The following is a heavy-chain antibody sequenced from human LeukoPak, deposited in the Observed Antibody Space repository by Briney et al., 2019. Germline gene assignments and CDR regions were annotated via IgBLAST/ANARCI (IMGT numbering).Heavy chain of an antibody. CDR3: ARSRGAVAGWSFDI. CDR1: GGSISNTDH. CDR2: MYHDGYT. J-gene: IGHJ3*02. Sequence: SETLSLTCAVSGGSISNTDHWTWVRRPPGTGLEWIGEMYHDGYTNYNPSLKSRVTMSVDKSKNHFSLKLTSVTAADMAVYYCARSRGAVAGWSFDIWGQGTVVTVSS. D-gene: IGHD6-19*01. V-gene: IGHV4-4*02.